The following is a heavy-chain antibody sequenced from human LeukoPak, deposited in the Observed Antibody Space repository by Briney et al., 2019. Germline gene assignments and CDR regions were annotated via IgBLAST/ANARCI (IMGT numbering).Heavy chain of an antibody. Sequence: GGSLRLSCAASGFTISSNYMSWVRQAPGKGLEWVSILYSGGKTDYADPVKGRFTISRDNSKNTLYLEMNSLRADDMAVYYCVSTLGTWGQGTLVTVSS. CDR1: GFTISSNY. D-gene: IGHD3-3*02. J-gene: IGHJ5*02. V-gene: IGHV3-53*01. CDR2: LYSGGKT. CDR3: VSTLGT.